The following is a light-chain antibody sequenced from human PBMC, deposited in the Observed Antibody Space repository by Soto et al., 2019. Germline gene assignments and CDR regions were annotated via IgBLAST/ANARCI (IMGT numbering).Light chain of an antibody. V-gene: IGKV3-11*01. Sequence: EIVLTQSPATLSLSPGERATLSCRASQSVSSYLAWYQQKPGQAPRLLIYDTSKRATGIPARFSGSGSGTDFTLTTSSLEPEDFAVYYCQQRTNWPRSFTFGPGTKVDIK. CDR3: QQRTNWPRSFT. J-gene: IGKJ3*01. CDR1: QSVSSY. CDR2: DTS.